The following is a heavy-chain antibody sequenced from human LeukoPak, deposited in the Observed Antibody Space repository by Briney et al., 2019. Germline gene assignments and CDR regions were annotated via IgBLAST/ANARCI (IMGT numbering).Heavy chain of an antibody. V-gene: IGHV1-69*01. D-gene: IGHD2-2*01. CDR1: GGTFSSYA. J-gene: IGHJ3*02. CDR3: ARDRCSSTSCYPMRDAFDI. CDR2: IIPIFGTA. Sequence: SVTVSFKASGGTFSSYAISWVRQAPGQGLEWMGGIIPIFGTANYAQKFQGRVTITADESTSTAYMELSSLRSEDTAVYYCARDRCSSTSCYPMRDAFDIWGQGTMVTVSS.